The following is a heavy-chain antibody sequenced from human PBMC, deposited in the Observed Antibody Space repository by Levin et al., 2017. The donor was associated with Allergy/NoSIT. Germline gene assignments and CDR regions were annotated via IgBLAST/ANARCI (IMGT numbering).Heavy chain of an antibody. D-gene: IGHD3-22*01. J-gene: IGHJ4*02. CDR2: ISGSGGST. Sequence: GGSLRLSCAASGFTFSSYAMSWVRQAPGKGLEWVSAISGSGGSTYYADSVKGRFTISRDNSKNTLYLQMNSLRAEDTAVYYCAKTENPIDYYDSSGYYYRYWGQGTLVTVSS. V-gene: IGHV3-23*01. CDR3: AKTENPIDYYDSSGYYYRY. CDR1: GFTFSSYA.